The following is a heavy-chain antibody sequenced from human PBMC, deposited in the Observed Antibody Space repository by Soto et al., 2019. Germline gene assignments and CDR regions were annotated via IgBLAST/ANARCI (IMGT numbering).Heavy chain of an antibody. CDR3: ARGSTYYDFWSGISGRGGFDC. CDR2: IYHSGTT. V-gene: IGHV4-38-2*01. D-gene: IGHD3-3*01. Sequence: PSETLSLTCAVSGDSITSIYHWAWIRQPPGRGLEWVASIYHSGTTYYNPSLKSRVTISVDTSKNQFSLKLSSVTAADTAVYYCARGSTYYDFWSGISGRGGFDCWGQGTLVTVS. J-gene: IGHJ4*02. CDR1: GDSITSIYH.